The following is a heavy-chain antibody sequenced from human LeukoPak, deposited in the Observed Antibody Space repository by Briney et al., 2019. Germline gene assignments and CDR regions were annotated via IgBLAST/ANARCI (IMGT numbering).Heavy chain of an antibody. CDR1: GYTFTSYY. CDR3: ARATVHYGSDLYHFDY. Sequence: ASVKVSCKASGYTFTSYYMHWVRQAPGQGLEWMGIVNPSGGSTSYAQKFQGRVTMTRDTSTSTVYMELSSLRSEDTAVYYCARATVHYGSDLYHFDYWGQGSLVTVSS. CDR2: VNPSGGST. J-gene: IGHJ4*02. D-gene: IGHD6-19*01. V-gene: IGHV1-46*01.